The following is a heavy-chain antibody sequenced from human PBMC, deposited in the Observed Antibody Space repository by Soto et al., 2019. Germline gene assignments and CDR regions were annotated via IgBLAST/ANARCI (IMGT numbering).Heavy chain of an antibody. J-gene: IGHJ5*02. CDR1: GGTFSSYA. CDR2: IIPIFGTA. Sequence: AVKVSCKASGGTFSSYAISGVRQAPGQGLEWMGGIIPIFGTANYAQKFQGRVTITADKSTSTAYMELSSLRSEDTAVYYCARDRAYCSSTSRYRPWFTPWGHGTLVTFSS. D-gene: IGHD2-2*01. CDR3: ARDRAYCSSTSRYRPWFTP. V-gene: IGHV1-69*06.